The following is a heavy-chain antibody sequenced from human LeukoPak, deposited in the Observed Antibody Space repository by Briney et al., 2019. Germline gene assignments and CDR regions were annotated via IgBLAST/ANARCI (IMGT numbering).Heavy chain of an antibody. D-gene: IGHD2-15*01. CDR1: GFTFSNAW. CDR2: INWNGGST. J-gene: IGHJ4*02. CDR3: AKPSSYCSGGSCYRH. V-gene: IGHV3-20*04. Sequence: GGSLRLSCAASGFTFSNAWMSWVRQAPGKGLEWVSGINWNGGSTGYADSVKGRFTISRDNAKNSLYLQMNSLRAEDTALYYCAKPSSYCSGGSCYRHWGQGTLVTVSS.